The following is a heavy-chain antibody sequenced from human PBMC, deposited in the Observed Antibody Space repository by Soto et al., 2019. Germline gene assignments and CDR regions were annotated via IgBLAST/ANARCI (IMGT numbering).Heavy chain of an antibody. CDR1: GFTFSSYS. D-gene: IGHD3-3*01. CDR3: ARDSGYYDFWSGYSPSGYYFDY. V-gene: IGHV3-48*02. J-gene: IGHJ4*02. Sequence: EVQLVESGGGLVQPGGSLRLSCAASGFTFSSYSMNWVRQAPGKGLEWVSYISSSSSTIYYADSVKGRFTISRDNAKNSLYLQMNSLRDEDTAVYYCARDSGYYDFWSGYSPSGYYFDYWGQGTLVTVSS. CDR2: ISSSSSTI.